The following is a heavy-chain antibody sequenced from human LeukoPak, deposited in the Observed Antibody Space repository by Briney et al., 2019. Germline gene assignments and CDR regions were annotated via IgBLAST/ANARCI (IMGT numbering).Heavy chain of an antibody. CDR1: GYTLTELS. D-gene: IGHD1-26*01. CDR3: ATFERELQYFQH. Sequence: ASVKVSCKVSGYTLTELSMHWVRQAPGKGLEWMGGFDPEDGETIYAQKFQGRVTMTEDTSTDTAYMELSSLRSEDTAVYYCATFERELQYFQHWGQGTLVTVSS. J-gene: IGHJ1*01. V-gene: IGHV1-24*01. CDR2: FDPEDGET.